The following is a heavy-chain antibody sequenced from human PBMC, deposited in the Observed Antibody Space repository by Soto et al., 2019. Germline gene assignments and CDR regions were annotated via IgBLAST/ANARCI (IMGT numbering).Heavy chain of an antibody. D-gene: IGHD1-26*01. J-gene: IGHJ6*02. CDR3: ASGYSGSYSGYYYGMDV. CDR1: GGTFSSYA. V-gene: IGHV1-69*06. CDR2: IIPIFGTA. Sequence: SWKVSCNSSGGTFSSYAISWVRQAPGQGLEWMGGIIPIFGTANYAQKFQGRVTITADKSTSTAYMELSSLRSEDTAVYYCASGYSGSYSGYYYGMDVWGQGTTVTVS.